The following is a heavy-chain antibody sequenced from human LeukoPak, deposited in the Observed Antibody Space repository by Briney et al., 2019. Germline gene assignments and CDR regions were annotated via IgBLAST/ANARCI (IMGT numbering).Heavy chain of an antibody. V-gene: IGHV3-48*03. Sequence: GSLRLSCAASGFTFSSYEMNWVRQAPGKGLEWVSYISSSGSTIYYADSVKGRFTISRDNAKNSLYLQMNSLRAEDTAVYYCARDPSARSNYYYYYMDVWGKGTTVTISS. J-gene: IGHJ6*03. D-gene: IGHD2/OR15-2a*01. CDR1: GFTFSSYE. CDR3: ARDPSARSNYYYYYMDV. CDR2: ISSSGSTI.